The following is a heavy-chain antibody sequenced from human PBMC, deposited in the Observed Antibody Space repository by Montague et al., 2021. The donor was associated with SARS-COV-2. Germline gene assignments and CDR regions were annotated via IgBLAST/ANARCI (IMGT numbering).Heavy chain of an antibody. CDR3: VRVTHPRSAWPYYMDV. V-gene: IGHV4-39*01. Sequence: SETLSLTCTVSGGSISSSSYYWGWIRQPPGKGLEWIGSINNRGNTYNNPSLRSRVSISVDTSKNQFSLNVRSVTAADTGLFYCVRVTHPRSAWPYYMDVWGKGTTVTV. CDR2: INNRGNT. J-gene: IGHJ6*03. CDR1: GGSISSSSYY. D-gene: IGHD4-11*01.